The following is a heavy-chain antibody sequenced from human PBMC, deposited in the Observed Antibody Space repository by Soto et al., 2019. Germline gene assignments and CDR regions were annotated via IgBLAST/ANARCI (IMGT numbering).Heavy chain of an antibody. CDR2: FNHSGDT. D-gene: IGHD5-18*01. Sequence: PSETLSLTCAVYGGSLSGYYWSWIRQPPGKALEWIGEFNHSGDTNYNPSLKSRVTISVDTSKNQLFLNLSSVTAADTAVYYCARSYSYGELYYYYGMDVWGQGTTVTVSS. J-gene: IGHJ6*02. CDR1: GGSLSGYY. V-gene: IGHV4-34*01. CDR3: ARSYSYGELYYYYGMDV.